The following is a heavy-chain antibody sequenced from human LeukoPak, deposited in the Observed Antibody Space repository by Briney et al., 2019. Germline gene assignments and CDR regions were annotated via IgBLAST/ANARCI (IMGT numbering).Heavy chain of an antibody. D-gene: IGHD3-10*01. J-gene: IGHJ4*02. CDR1: GGSISSYY. Sequence: SETLSLTCTVSGGSISSYYWSWIRQPPGKGLEWIGYIYYSGSTNYNPSLKSRVTISVDTSKNQFSLKLTSVTAADTAVYYCARDRELGYWGQGTLVTVSS. CDR3: ARDRELGY. V-gene: IGHV4-59*01. CDR2: IYYSGST.